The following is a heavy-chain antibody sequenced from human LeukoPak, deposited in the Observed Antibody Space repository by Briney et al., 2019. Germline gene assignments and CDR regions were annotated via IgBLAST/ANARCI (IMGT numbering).Heavy chain of an antibody. CDR3: ARGGWFGELSYYFDY. Sequence: GGSLRLSCAASGFTFSDYYMSWIRQAPGKGLEWVSYISSSGSTIYYADSVKGRFTISRDNAKNPLYLQMNSLRAEDTAVYYCARGGWFGELSYYFDYWGQGTLVTVSS. J-gene: IGHJ4*02. CDR1: GFTFSDYY. V-gene: IGHV3-11*01. CDR2: ISSSGSTI. D-gene: IGHD3-10*01.